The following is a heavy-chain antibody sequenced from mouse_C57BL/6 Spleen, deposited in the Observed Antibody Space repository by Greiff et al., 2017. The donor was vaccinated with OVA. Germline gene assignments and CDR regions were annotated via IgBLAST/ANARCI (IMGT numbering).Heavy chain of an antibody. J-gene: IGHJ1*03. D-gene: IGHD1-1*02. Sequence: QVQLQQSGAELVKPGASVKLSCKASGYTFTSYWMHWVKQRPGQGLEWIGMIHPNSGSTNYNEKFKSKATLTVDKSSSTAYMQLSSLTSEDSAVYYCARKGGFRDWYFDVWGTGTTVTVSS. CDR1: GYTFTSYW. CDR2: IHPNSGST. CDR3: ARKGGFRDWYFDV. V-gene: IGHV1-64*01.